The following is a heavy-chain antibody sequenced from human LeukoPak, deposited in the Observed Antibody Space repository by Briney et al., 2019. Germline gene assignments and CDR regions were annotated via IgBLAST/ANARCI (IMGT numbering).Heavy chain of an antibody. CDR1: GFSFSDYD. CDR3: AREHYFYHMDG. J-gene: IGHJ6*03. CDR2: IRYDGTNT. V-gene: IGHV3-30*02. Sequence: GGSLRLSCAASGFSFSDYDMHWVRQAPGKGLEWVTFIRYDGTNTYADSVKGRFTISRDNSKNTVYLQMNSLRTEDTALYYCAREHYFYHMDGWGEGTTVTVSS.